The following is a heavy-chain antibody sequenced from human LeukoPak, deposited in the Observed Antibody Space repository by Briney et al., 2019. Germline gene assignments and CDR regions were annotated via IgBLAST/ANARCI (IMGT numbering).Heavy chain of an antibody. CDR1: GVSVSSNNW. CDR2: MFHSGSA. Sequence: PSETLSLTCAVSGVSVSSNNWWIWVRQPPGKGLEWIGEMFHSGSANYNPSLESRVTMSVDKAKNRFSLNLTSVTAADTAVYYCARNLGYFQADSWGQGTLVTVSS. CDR3: ARNLGYFQADS. V-gene: IGHV4-4*02. J-gene: IGHJ4*02. D-gene: IGHD5-18*01.